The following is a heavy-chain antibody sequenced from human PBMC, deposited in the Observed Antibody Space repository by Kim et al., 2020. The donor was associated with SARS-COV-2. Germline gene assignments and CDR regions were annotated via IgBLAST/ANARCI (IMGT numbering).Heavy chain of an antibody. Sequence: TNYNPALKSRVTISVDTSKNQFSLKLSSVTAADTAVYYCARLEGATGFDYWGQGTLVTVSS. CDR3: ARLEGATGFDY. J-gene: IGHJ4*02. CDR2: T. D-gene: IGHD1-26*01. V-gene: IGHV4-59*01.